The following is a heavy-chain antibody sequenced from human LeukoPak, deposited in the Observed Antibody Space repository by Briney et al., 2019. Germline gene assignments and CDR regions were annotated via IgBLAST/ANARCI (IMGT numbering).Heavy chain of an antibody. CDR2: IYYSGST. V-gene: IGHV4-30-4*01. CDR1: GGSISSGDYY. J-gene: IGHJ3*02. D-gene: IGHD5-24*01. Sequence: PSETLSLTCTVSGGSISSGDYYWSWIRQPPGKGLEWIGYIYYSGSTYYNPSLKSRVTISVDTSKNQFSLKLSSVTAADTAVYYCAREEVATNNYAFDIWGQGTMVTVSS. CDR3: AREEVATNNYAFDI.